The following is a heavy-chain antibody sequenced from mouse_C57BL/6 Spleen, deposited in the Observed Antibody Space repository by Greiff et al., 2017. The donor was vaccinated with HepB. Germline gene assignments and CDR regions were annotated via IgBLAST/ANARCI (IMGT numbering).Heavy chain of an antibody. CDR3: ARSGGDMYLDY. J-gene: IGHJ2*01. D-gene: IGHD1-3*01. V-gene: IGHV1-55*01. CDR2: LYPGSGST. CDR1: GYTFTSYW. Sequence: QVQLQQPGAELVKPGASVKMSCKASGYTFTSYWITWVKPRPGQGLEWIGDLYPGSGSTNYNEKFKSKATLTVDTSSSTAYMQLSSLTAEDSAVYYCARSGGDMYLDYWGQGTTLTVSS.